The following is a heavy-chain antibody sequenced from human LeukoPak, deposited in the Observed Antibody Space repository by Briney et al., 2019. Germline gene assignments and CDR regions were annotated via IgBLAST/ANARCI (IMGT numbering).Heavy chain of an antibody. Sequence: PSETLSLTCTVSGGSISSYYWSWIRQPPGKGLEWIGYIYYSGSTNYNPSLKSRVTISVDTSKNQFSLKLSSVTAADTAVYYCARRPQDAFDIWGQGTMVTVSS. CDR3: ARRPQDAFDI. CDR2: IYYSGST. V-gene: IGHV4-59*08. J-gene: IGHJ3*02. CDR1: GGSISSYY.